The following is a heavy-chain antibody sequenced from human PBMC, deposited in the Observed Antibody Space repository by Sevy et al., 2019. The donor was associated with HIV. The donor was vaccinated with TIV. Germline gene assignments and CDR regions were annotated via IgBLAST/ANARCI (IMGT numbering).Heavy chain of an antibody. Sequence: SETLSLTCTVSGDSISGYYWNWIRQPAGKGLEWIGRSFSSGTTNYNPSLKSRVTMSIDTSKNQFSLRLRSVTAADSAVYYCARDRGGGDCSGGSCYFDYSYYYGMDVWGQGTTVTVSS. V-gene: IGHV4-4*07. CDR3: ARDRGGGDCSGGSCYFDYSYYYGMDV. D-gene: IGHD2-15*01. CDR1: GDSISGYY. J-gene: IGHJ6*02. CDR2: SFSSGTT.